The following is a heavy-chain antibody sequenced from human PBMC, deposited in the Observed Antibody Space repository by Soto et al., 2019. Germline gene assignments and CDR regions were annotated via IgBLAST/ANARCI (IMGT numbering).Heavy chain of an antibody. J-gene: IGHJ6*02. CDR3: ARARITMVREVIKYNMDV. Sequence: KPSETLSLTCAVYGGSFSGYYWSWIRQPPGKGLEWIGEVDHNGGANYTPSLKSRVTISVDTSKNQFSLKLSSVTAADTGIYYCARARITMVREVIKYNMDVWGQGTTVTVSS. CDR2: VDHNGGA. CDR1: GGSFSGYY. D-gene: IGHD3-10*01. V-gene: IGHV4-34*01.